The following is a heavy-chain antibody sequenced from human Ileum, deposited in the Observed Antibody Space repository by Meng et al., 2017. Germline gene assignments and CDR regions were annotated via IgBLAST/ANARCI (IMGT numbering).Heavy chain of an antibody. CDR3: ARSGSGWSLDY. CDR1: GDSVSTNSGG. Sequence: QIQLQQSGAGRVTHTQTLSRTWCISGDSVSTNSGGWNWIRQPPSRGLEWLGRTYYRATCFTDHAVSVKSRITINPDTSTNQFSLQLNSVTPEDTAVYYCARSGSGWSLDYWGQGTLVTVSS. J-gene: IGHJ4*02. V-gene: IGHV6-1*01. CDR2: TYYRATCFT. D-gene: IGHD6-19*01.